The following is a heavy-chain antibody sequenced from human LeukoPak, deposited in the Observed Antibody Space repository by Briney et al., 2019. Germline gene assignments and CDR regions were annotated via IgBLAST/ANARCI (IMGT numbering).Heavy chain of an antibody. J-gene: IGHJ6*03. V-gene: IGHV3-21*01. D-gene: IGHD2-21*01. CDR2: ISSSSSYI. Sequence: GGSLRLSXAASGFTFSSYSMNWVGQAPGKGLEWVSSISSSSSYIYYADSVKGRFTISRDNAKNSLYLQMNSLRAEDTAVYYCARDSLLFYYMDVWGKGTTVTVSS. CDR1: GFTFSSYS. CDR3: ARDSLLFYYMDV.